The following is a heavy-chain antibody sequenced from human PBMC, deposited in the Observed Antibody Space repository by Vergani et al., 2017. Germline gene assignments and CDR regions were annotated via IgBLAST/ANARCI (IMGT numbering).Heavy chain of an antibody. J-gene: IGHJ4*02. D-gene: IGHD2-15*01. Sequence: EVQLLESGGGLVQPGGSLRLSCAASGFTFSSYAMSWVRQAPGKGLEWVSAISGSGGSTYYADSVKGRFTISRDNSKNTLYLQMNSLRAEDTAVYYCAKNPPCGGGCYVRLRQFDYWGQGTLVTVSS. CDR2: ISGSGGST. CDR3: AKNPPCGGGCYVRLRQFDY. V-gene: IGHV3-23*01. CDR1: GFTFSSYA.